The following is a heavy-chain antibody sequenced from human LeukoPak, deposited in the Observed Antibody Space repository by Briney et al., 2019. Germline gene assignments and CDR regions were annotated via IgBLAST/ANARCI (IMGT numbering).Heavy chain of an antibody. Sequence: GGSLRLSCAASGFTFSSYAMSWVRQAPGKGLEWVAFIRYDGSNKYYADSVKGRFTISRDNSKNTLYLQMNSLRAEDTAVYYCARSYFGVVSPYYFDYWGQGTLVTVSS. CDR3: ARSYFGVVSPYYFDY. CDR2: IRYDGSNK. CDR1: GFTFSSYA. D-gene: IGHD3-3*01. J-gene: IGHJ4*02. V-gene: IGHV3-30*02.